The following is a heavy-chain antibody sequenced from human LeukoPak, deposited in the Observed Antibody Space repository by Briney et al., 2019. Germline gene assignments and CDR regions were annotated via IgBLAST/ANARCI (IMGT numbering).Heavy chain of an antibody. J-gene: IGHJ4*02. D-gene: IGHD6-19*01. Sequence: ASVKVSCKASGYTITSYYMHWVRQAPGQGLEWMGIINPSAGTTSYAQKFQGRVTMTRDTSISIAYMELSRLRSDDTAVYYCARGVAGTPLTDYWGQGTLVTVSS. CDR2: INPSAGTT. CDR3: ARGVAGTPLTDY. CDR1: GYTITSYY. V-gene: IGHV1-46*01.